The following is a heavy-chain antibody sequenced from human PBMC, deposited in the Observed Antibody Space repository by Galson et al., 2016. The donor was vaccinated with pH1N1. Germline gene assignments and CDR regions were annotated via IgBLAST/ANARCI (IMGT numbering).Heavy chain of an antibody. CDR2: IKPTGGDT. Sequence: SVKVSCKASGYSFTDYYVHWIRQAPGQGLEWMAIIKPTGGDTTYAQNFQGRVFVTRDTSTSTVYMEVTSLRSEDTAVYYCARAPYSNYHYYYFDFWGKGTTVTVSS. J-gene: IGHJ6*03. CDR1: GYSFTDYY. CDR3: ARAPYSNYHYYYFDF. D-gene: IGHD4-11*01. V-gene: IGHV1-46*01.